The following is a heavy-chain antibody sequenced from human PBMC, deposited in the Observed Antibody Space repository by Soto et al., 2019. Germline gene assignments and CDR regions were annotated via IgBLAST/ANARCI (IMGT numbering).Heavy chain of an antibody. CDR3: TRTGDGGYYEYFQH. CDR1: GFTFGDYA. D-gene: IGHD3-22*01. J-gene: IGHJ1*01. V-gene: IGHV3-49*03. CDR2: IRSKAYGGTT. Sequence: GGSLRLSCTASGFTFGDYAMSWFRQAPGKGLEWVGFIRSKAYGGTTEYAASVKGRFTISRDDSKSIAYLQMNSLKTEDTAVYYCTRTGDGGYYEYFQHWGQGTLVTVSS.